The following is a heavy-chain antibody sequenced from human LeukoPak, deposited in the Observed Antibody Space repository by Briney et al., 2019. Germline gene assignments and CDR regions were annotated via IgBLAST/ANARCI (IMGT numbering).Heavy chain of an antibody. V-gene: IGHV1-69*13. J-gene: IGHJ1*01. Sequence: SVKVSCTASGGTFSSYAISWVRQAPGQGLEWMGGIIPIFGTANYAQKFQGRVTITADESTSTAYMELSSLRSEDTAVYYCARGASIVPAAIGYFQHWGQGTLVTVSS. CDR3: ARGASIVPAAIGYFQH. D-gene: IGHD2-2*02. CDR2: IIPIFGTA. CDR1: GGTFSSYA.